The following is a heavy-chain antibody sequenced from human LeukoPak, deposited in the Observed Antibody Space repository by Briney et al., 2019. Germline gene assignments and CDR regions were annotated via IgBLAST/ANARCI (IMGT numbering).Heavy chain of an antibody. Sequence: WVRQAPGKGLEWLALIYWNDDKRSSPSLKNRLTITKDTSKNQVVLTMTNMDPVDTATYYCAHPIRSSGYYLNWGQGTLVTVSS. J-gene: IGHJ4*02. CDR2: IYWNDDK. V-gene: IGHV2-5*01. CDR3: AHPIRSSGYYLN. D-gene: IGHD3-22*01.